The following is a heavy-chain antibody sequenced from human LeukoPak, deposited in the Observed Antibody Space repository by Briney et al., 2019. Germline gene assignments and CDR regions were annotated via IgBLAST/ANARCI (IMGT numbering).Heavy chain of an antibody. CDR1: GXXXXXXX. V-gene: IGHV3-30-3*01. CDR2: ISYDGSNK. D-gene: IGHD1-26*01. Sequence: GGSLRLSCAASGXXXXXXXXXXXRXXXXXXXXXXXVISYDGSNKYYADSVKGRFTISRDNSKNTLYLQMNSLRAEDTAVYYCARNELWELLPIDYWGQGTLVTVSS. J-gene: IGHJ4*02. CDR3: ARNELWELLPIDY.